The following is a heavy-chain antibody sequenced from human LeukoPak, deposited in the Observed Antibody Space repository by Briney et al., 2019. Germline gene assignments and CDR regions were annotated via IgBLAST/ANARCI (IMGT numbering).Heavy chain of an antibody. CDR3: TREEDGYSSSWYVDY. Sequence: GGSLRLSCTASGFTFGDYAMSWVRQAPGKGLEWVGFIRSKAYGGTTEYAASVKGRFTISRDDSKSIAYLQMNSLKTEDTAVYYCTREEDGYSSSWYVDYWGQGTLVTVSS. J-gene: IGHJ4*02. D-gene: IGHD6-13*01. CDR2: IRSKAYGGTT. CDR1: GFTFGDYA. V-gene: IGHV3-49*04.